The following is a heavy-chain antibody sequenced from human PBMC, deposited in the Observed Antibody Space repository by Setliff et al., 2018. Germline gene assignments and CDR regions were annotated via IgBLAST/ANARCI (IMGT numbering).Heavy chain of an antibody. V-gene: IGHV3-33*06. CDR3: AKADSSSSYYYYYGMDV. CDR1: GFTFSSYG. D-gene: IGHD6-6*01. CDR2: IWYDGSNK. Sequence: GGSLRLSCAASGFTFSSYGMHWVRQAPGKGLEWVAVIWYDGSNKYYADSVKGRFTISRDNSKNTLYLQMNSLRAEDTAVYYCAKADSSSSYYYYYGMDVWGQGTTVTAP. J-gene: IGHJ6*02.